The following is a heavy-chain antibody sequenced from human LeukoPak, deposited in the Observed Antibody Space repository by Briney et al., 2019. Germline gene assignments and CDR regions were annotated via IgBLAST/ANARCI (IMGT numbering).Heavy chain of an antibody. V-gene: IGHV7-4-1*02. CDR2: INTYTGHP. J-gene: IGHJ4*02. Sequence: ASVKASCKASGYTFPTSIHALNWVRQAPGQGLEWMGWINTYTGHPTYAQGFTGRFVFSLDTSVSTAYLQINSLKAEDTAVYYCARVKANSSPYFDYWGQGAQVTVSS. CDR3: ARVKANSSPYFDY. D-gene: IGHD6-13*01. CDR1: GYTFPTSIHA.